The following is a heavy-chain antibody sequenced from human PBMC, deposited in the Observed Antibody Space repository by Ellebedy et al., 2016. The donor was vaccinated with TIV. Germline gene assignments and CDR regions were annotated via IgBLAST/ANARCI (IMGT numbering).Heavy chain of an antibody. V-gene: IGHV3-7*01. CDR1: GFSFRSYW. J-gene: IGHJ5*02. CDR2: IYQDGSAP. CDR3: ARRGSYGDYAVQVNSWFDR. Sequence: GGSLRLSCVASGFSFRSYWMSWVRQAPGKGLEWVANIYQDGSAPYYVDSVKGRFTISRDNAKNSLFLQMNSLGVEDTAVYYCARRGSYGDYAVQVNSWFDRWGRGTLVSVSS. D-gene: IGHD4-17*01.